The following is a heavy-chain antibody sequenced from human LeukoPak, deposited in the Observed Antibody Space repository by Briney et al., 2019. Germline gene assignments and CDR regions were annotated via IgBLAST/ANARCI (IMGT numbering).Heavy chain of an antibody. CDR3: AKDTGGAMGFW. CDR2: ISSSSSTI. V-gene: IGHV3-48*01. J-gene: IGHJ4*02. D-gene: IGHD3-16*01. Sequence: GGSLRLSCAASGFTFSSYSMNWVRQAPGKGLEWVSYISSSSSTIYYADSVKGRFTISRDNAKNSLYLQMNSLRAEDTAVYYCAKDTGGAMGFWGGQGTLVTVSS. CDR1: GFTFSSYS.